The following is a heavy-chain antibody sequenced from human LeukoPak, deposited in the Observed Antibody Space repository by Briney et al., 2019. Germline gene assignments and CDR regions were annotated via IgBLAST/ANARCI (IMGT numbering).Heavy chain of an antibody. CDR1: GFTFSSYA. V-gene: IGHV3-23*01. J-gene: IGHJ4*02. CDR2: ISGSGGST. Sequence: SGGSLRLSCAASGFTFSSYAMSWVRQVPGKGREWVSVISGSGGSTYYADSVKGRFTISRDNSKNTLYLQMNSLRAEDTAVYYCAKDASPNPLPLFDSWGQGTLVTVSS. CDR3: AKDASPNPLPLFDS.